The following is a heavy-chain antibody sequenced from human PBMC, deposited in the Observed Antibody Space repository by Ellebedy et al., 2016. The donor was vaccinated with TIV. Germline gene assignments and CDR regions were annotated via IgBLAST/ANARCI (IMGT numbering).Heavy chain of an antibody. J-gene: IGHJ4*02. CDR2: IYPTDSHT. CDR3: ARNPDNWNDVVGY. Sequence: GESLKISXQGSGYRFTSYWISWVRQMPGKGLEWMGFIYPTDSHTTYSPSFQGQVTISVDKSISTAYLQWSSLKASDTAMYYCARNPDNWNDVVGYWGQGTLVTVSS. V-gene: IGHV5-51*01. CDR1: GYRFTSYW. D-gene: IGHD1-20*01.